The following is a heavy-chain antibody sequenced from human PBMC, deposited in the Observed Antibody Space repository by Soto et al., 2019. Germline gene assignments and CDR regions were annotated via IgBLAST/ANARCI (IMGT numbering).Heavy chain of an antibody. D-gene: IGHD4-4*01. CDR1: GFTVSNNY. J-gene: IGHJ4*02. CDR3: ARNGWGMATVGM. CDR2: IYSGATT. V-gene: IGHV3-53*01. Sequence: EVQLVESGGGLVQPGGSLRLSCAASGFTVSNNYMIWFHLPPGKGLEWVSLIYSGATTYYADTVKGRFTISRDNSKTTLYLQMNSLRVEDTAVYYCARNGWGMATVGMWGPGTLVTVSS.